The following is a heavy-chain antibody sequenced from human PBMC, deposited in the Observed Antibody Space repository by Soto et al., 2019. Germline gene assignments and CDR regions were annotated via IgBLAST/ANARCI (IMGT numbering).Heavy chain of an antibody. CDR1: GFTFSNCG. V-gene: IGHV3-33*08. D-gene: IGHD2-2*01. CDR2: IWYDGSNK. J-gene: IGHJ4*02. Sequence: SLRISSAAAGFTFSNCGKHWVRKAPGKGLEWVEVIWYDGSNKYYADSVKGRFTISRDNSKNTLYLQMNSLRAEDTAVYYCASRSPALDYWGQGTLVTVSS. CDR3: ASRSPALDY.